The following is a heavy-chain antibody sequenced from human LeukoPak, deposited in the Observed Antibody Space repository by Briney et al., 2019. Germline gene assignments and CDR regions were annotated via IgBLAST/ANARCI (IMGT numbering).Heavy chain of an antibody. J-gene: IGHJ4*02. CDR1: GFTFSSKTYG. V-gene: IGHV3-74*01. CDR3: ARHTTDRPNLIDH. Sequence: GGSLRLSCAASGFTFSSKTYGMRWVRKAPGRGLVWVSRINYDGTSTNYADSVKGRFTISRDNARDTLYLQMNSLRAEDTAVYYCARHTTDRPNLIDHWGQGTLVTVSS. CDR2: INYDGTST. D-gene: IGHD6-6*01.